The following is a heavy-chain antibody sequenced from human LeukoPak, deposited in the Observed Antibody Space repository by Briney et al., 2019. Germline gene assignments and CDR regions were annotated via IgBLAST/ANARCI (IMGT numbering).Heavy chain of an antibody. V-gene: IGHV3-30*02. J-gene: IGHJ4*02. CDR3: AKDRYYYDTSGWAYFDS. CDR1: GFPLRSYV. CDR2: LLFDGSNK. Sequence: GGPVRLPCAPWGFPLRSYVKHWPRHARDGAGVGGAYLLFDGSNKYLAASVKGRFSTSRDNSKNTLYLRMNSLRTEDTAMYYCAKDRYYYDTSGWAYFDSWGQGTLVTVSS. D-gene: IGHD3-22*01.